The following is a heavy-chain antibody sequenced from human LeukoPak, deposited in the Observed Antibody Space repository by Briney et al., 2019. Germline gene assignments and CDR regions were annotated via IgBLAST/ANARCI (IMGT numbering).Heavy chain of an antibody. CDR3: ARHSGLYPDGHSYGYYFDY. J-gene: IGHJ4*02. CDR2: INHSGST. Sequence: PSETLSLTCAVYGGSFSGYYWSWIRQPPGKGLEWIGEINHSGSTNYNPSLKSRVTISVDTSKNQFSLKLSSVTAADTAVYYCARHSGLYPDGHSYGYYFDYWGQGTLVTVSS. CDR1: GGSFSGYY. D-gene: IGHD5-18*01. V-gene: IGHV4-34*01.